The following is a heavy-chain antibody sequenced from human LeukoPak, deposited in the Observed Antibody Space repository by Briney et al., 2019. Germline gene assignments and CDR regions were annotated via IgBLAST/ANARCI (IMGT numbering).Heavy chain of an antibody. D-gene: IGHD4-17*01. V-gene: IGHV3-21*01. CDR3: ARALYGDYYYGMDV. Sequence: GGYLRLYCAASGFTFSSYSMNWVRQAPGKGLEWVSSISSSSSYIYYADSVKGRFTISRDNAKNSLYLQMNSLRAEDTAVYYCARALYGDYYYGMDVWGQGTTVTVSS. CDR2: ISSSSSYI. CDR1: GFTFSSYS. J-gene: IGHJ6*02.